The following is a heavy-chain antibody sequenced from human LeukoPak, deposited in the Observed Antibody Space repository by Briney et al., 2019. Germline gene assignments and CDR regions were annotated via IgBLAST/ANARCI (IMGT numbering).Heavy chain of an antibody. CDR3: ARVRYCSSTSCFWLDY. D-gene: IGHD2-2*01. V-gene: IGHV3-48*03. CDR2: ISSSGSTI. J-gene: IGHJ4*02. Sequence: PGGSLRLSCAASGFTFSSYEMNWVRQAPGKGLEWVSYISSSGSTIYYADSVKGRFTISRDNAKNSLYLQMNSLRAEDTAVYYCARVRYCSSTSCFWLDYWGQGTLVTVSS. CDR1: GFTFSSYE.